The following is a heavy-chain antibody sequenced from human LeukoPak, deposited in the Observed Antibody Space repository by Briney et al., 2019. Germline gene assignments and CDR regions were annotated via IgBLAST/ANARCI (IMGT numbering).Heavy chain of an antibody. D-gene: IGHD2-2*01. CDR2: INPINGAT. J-gene: IGHJ4*02. CDR3: ARELGFCSSNSCPLYHY. Sequence: ASVMVSCKASEYRFTDYYVHWVRQTPGQGLESMGWINPINGATNYAQKFHGGVTMTRDTSITTAYMEFNSLTSDDTAVYYCARELGFCSSNSCPLYHYWGQGTLVTVSS. V-gene: IGHV1-2*02. CDR1: EYRFTDYY.